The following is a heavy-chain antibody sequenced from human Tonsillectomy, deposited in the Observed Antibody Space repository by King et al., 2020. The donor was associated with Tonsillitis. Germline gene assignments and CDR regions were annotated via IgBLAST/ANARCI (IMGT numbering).Heavy chain of an antibody. CDR2: TYYRSKWYN. D-gene: IGHD3-10*01. V-gene: IGHV6-1*01. CDR1: GDSVSSNSAG. J-gene: IGHJ5*02. Sequence: VQLQQSGPGLVKPSQTLSLTCAISGDSVSSNSAGWNWIRQSPSRGLEWLGRTYYRSKWYNDYAVSVKSRITINPDTSKNQFSLQLNSVTPEDTAVYYWAVGGVVRGAIWWFDPWGQGTLVTVSS. CDR3: AVGGVVRGAIWWFDP.